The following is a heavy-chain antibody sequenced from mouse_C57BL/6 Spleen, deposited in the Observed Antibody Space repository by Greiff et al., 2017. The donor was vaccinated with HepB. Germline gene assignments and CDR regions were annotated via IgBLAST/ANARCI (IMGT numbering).Heavy chain of an antibody. V-gene: IGHV1-15*01. J-gene: IGHJ2*01. CDR3: TRAGITTVVARVYFDY. Sequence: QVQLQQSGAELVRPGASVTLSCKASGYTFTDYEMHWVKQTPVHGLEWIGAIDPETGGTAYNQKFKGKAILTADKSSSTAYMELRSLTSEDSAVYYCTRAGITTVVARVYFDYWGQGTTLTVSS. D-gene: IGHD1-1*01. CDR2: IDPETGGT. CDR1: GYTFTDYE.